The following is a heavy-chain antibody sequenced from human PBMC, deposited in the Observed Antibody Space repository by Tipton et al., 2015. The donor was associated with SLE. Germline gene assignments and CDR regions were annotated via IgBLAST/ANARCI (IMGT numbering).Heavy chain of an antibody. V-gene: IGHV4-34*01. D-gene: IGHD6-13*01. CDR3: RGSSWYGVRVFDI. Sequence: TLSLTCAVYGGSFIGYYWSWIRQPPGKGLEWIGEINHSGSTNYNPSLKSRVTISIDTSKNQFSLKLSSVTAADTAVYYCRGSSWYGVRVFDIWGQGTMVTVSS. J-gene: IGHJ3*02. CDR2: INHSGST. CDR1: GGSFIGYY.